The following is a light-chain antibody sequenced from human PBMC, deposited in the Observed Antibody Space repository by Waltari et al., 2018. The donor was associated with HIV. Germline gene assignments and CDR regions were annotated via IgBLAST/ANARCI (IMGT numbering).Light chain of an antibody. CDR1: QSVSNN. CDR2: GAS. Sequence: ETVMTQSPASLSVSPGERVTLSCRASQSVSNNLAWYRQQPGQSPTLLIYGASTRATCVPARFSGGGSGTEFTLTISSLQSEDFAVYYCQQYKNWPLYTFGQGTKLEIK. J-gene: IGKJ2*01. CDR3: QQYKNWPLYT. V-gene: IGKV3D-15*01.